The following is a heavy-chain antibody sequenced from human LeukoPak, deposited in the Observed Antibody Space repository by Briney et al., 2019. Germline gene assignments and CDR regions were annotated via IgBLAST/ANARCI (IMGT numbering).Heavy chain of an antibody. CDR1: GGSISSGSYY. D-gene: IGHD1-14*01. CDR2: IYTSGST. J-gene: IGHJ4*02. V-gene: IGHV4-61*02. Sequence: SETLSLTCTVSGGSISSGSYYWSWIRQPAGKGLEWIGRIYTSGSTNYNPSLKSRVTISVDTPKNQFSLKLSSVTAADTAVYYCARDGIDGYFDYWGQGTLVTVSS. CDR3: ARDGIDGYFDY.